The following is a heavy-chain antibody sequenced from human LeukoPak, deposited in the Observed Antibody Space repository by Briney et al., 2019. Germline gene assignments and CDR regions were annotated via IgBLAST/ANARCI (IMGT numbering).Heavy chain of an antibody. CDR1: GYSFTSYW. J-gene: IGHJ1*01. D-gene: IGHD6-13*01. CDR2: IYPGDSNT. Sequence: GESLKISCRGSGYSFTSYWIGWGRQMPGKGLEGMGVIYPGDSNTRYSPSFQGQVTISAGKSISTAYLQWGSLKASDTAMYYCARAAAGTFGDFQHWGQGTLVTVSS. V-gene: IGHV5-51*01. CDR3: ARAAAGTFGDFQH.